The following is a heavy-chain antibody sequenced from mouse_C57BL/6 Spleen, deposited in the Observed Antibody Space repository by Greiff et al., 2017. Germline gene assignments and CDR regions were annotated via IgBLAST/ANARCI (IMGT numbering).Heavy chain of an antibody. Sequence: QVQLQQSGPELVKPGASVKISCKASGYAFSSSWMNWVKQRPGKGLEWIGRIYPGDGDTNYNGKFKGKATLTADKSSSTAYMQLSSLTSEDSAVYFCARQAITTVAYYFDYWGQGTTLTVSS. J-gene: IGHJ2*01. D-gene: IGHD1-1*01. CDR3: ARQAITTVAYYFDY. CDR2: IYPGDGDT. CDR1: GYAFSSSW. V-gene: IGHV1-82*01.